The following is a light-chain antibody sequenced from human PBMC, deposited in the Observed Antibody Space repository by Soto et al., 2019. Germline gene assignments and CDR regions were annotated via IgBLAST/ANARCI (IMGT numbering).Light chain of an antibody. CDR3: QEYNSDSWT. J-gene: IGKJ1*01. CDR2: DAS. V-gene: IGKV1-5*01. Sequence: DIQMTQSPSTLSASVGDRVTITCRASQTITNWLAWYQQKPGKAPKVLIYDASILESGVPSRFSGSGSGTEFTLTISSLQPDDFATYFCQEYNSDSWTFGQGTKVDIK. CDR1: QTITNW.